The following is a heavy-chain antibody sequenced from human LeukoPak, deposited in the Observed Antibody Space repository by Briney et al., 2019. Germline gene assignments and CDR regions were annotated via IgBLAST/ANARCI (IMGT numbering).Heavy chain of an antibody. Sequence: GGSLGLSCAASGFTFSSYGMHWVRQAPGKGLEWVAVISYDGSNKYYADSVKGRFTISRDNSKNTLYLQMNSLRAEDTAVYYCAKARPATMVRGVLDYWGQGTLVTVSS. CDR3: AKARPATMVRGVLDY. CDR1: GFTFSSYG. D-gene: IGHD3-10*01. J-gene: IGHJ4*02. V-gene: IGHV3-30*18. CDR2: ISYDGSNK.